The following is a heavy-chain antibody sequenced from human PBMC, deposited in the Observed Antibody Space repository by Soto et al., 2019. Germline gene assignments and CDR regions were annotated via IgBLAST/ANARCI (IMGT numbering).Heavy chain of an antibody. J-gene: IGHJ4*02. V-gene: IGHV3-74*01. CDR3: VRDLGYCTKGLCSS. D-gene: IGHD2-8*01. Sequence: PGGSLRLSCAASGFTFTSYWMHWVRQAPGKGLVWVSRINSDGSSTVYVDSVKGRFSISRDNAKNTVYLQMNSLGVEDTAMYYCVRDLGYCTKGLCSSWGQGTLVTVSS. CDR2: INSDGSST. CDR1: GFTFTSYW.